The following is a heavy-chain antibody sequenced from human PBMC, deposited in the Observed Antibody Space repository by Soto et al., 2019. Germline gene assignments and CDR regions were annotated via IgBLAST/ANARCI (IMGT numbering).Heavy chain of an antibody. V-gene: IGHV4-31*03. J-gene: IGHJ4*03. CDR3: ARDTGLAPTVWGY. CDR1: GDSIRGGGHY. CDR2: VYHSGST. D-gene: IGHD7-27*01. Sequence: QVQLQELGPGLVKPSQTLSLTCSVSGDSIRGGGHYWNWIRQFPGKGLEWIGYVYHSGSTHYNPSLRRRLAISIDTSKNQFSLRLISVTAADTALYYCARDTGLAPTVWGYWGHGTQVTVSS.